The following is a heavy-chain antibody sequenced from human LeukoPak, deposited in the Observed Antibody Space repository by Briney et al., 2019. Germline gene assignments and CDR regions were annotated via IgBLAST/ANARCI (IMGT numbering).Heavy chain of an antibody. V-gene: IGHV1-69*13. CDR2: IIPIFGTP. J-gene: IGHJ4*02. CDR1: GGSFSNYA. D-gene: IGHD3-22*01. CDR3: ARDRYYDSGGYFSAEDFDY. Sequence: SVKVSCKASGGSFSNYAISWVRQAPGQGLQWMGGIIPIFGTPNYAQEFQGRVTITADESTSTAYMELSSLRSEDTAVYFCARDRYYDSGGYFSAEDFDYWGQGTLVTVSS.